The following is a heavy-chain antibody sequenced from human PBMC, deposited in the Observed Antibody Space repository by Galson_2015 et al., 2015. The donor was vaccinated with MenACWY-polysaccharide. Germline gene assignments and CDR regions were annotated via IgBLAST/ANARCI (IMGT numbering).Heavy chain of an antibody. CDR2: ISYDETNK. CDR3: VQTDSNKRFCSYSDCYSFDY. Sequence: SLRLSCAASGFTFNSYAMHWVRQAPGKGLEWVAVISYDETNKYYADSVKGRFTISRDNSKNTLYLQMNSLRAEDTALYYCVQTDSNKRFCSYSDCYSFDYWRLGTLVTVSS. CDR1: GFTFNSYA. V-gene: IGHV3-30-3*01. D-gene: IGHD2-21*02. J-gene: IGHJ4*02.